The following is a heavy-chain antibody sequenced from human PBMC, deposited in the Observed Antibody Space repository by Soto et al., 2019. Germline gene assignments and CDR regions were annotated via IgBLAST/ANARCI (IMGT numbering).Heavy chain of an antibody. CDR3: ARDIFGYYYDSSGYYYDY. Sequence: ASVKVSCKASGYSLTSYAMHWVRQAPGQRLEWMGWINAGNGNTKYSQKFQGRVTITRDTSASTAYMELSSLRSEDTAVYYCARDIFGYYYDSSGYYYDYWGQGTLVTVSS. CDR1: GYSLTSYA. V-gene: IGHV1-3*01. J-gene: IGHJ4*02. CDR2: INAGNGNT. D-gene: IGHD3-22*01.